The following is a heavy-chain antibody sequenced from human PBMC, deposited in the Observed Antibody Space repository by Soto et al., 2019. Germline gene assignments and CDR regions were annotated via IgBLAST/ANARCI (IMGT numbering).Heavy chain of an antibody. CDR3: ATSFGSGSRAFYY. CDR1: GDTFNFYT. V-gene: IGHV1-69*02. J-gene: IGHJ4*02. D-gene: IGHD3-10*01. Sequence: QVQLVQSGAEVKKPGSSVKVSCKASGDTFNFYTINWVRQAPGLGLEWMGRFNPILSFSNSALKFQGRVTLTADKSTSTAYMVLSSLRSEDTAIYYCATSFGSGSRAFYYWGQGALVTFSS. CDR2: FNPILSFS.